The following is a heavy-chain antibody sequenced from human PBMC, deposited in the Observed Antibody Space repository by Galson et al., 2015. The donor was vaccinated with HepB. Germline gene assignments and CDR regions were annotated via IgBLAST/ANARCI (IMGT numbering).Heavy chain of an antibody. Sequence: SLRLSCAASGFTFSSYEMNWVRQAPGKGLEWVSYIGNSGSTIYYADSVKGRFTISRDNAKNSLYLQMNSLRAEDTAVYYCARAHWNENWGQGTLVTASS. D-gene: IGHD1-1*01. CDR3: ARAHWNEN. CDR1: GFTFSSYE. J-gene: IGHJ4*02. CDR2: IGNSGSTI. V-gene: IGHV3-48*03.